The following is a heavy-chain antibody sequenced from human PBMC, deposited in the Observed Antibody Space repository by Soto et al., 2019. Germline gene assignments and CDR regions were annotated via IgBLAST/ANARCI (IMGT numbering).Heavy chain of an antibody. D-gene: IGHD2-15*01. Sequence: EVQLLESGGDLVQPGESLRLSCAASGFTFSTSGMTWVRQAPGKGLEWVSGISGRGSATYYADSVKGRFTISRDDSKNTLYLQMNSLRVEDTALYYWAKDSSPVVVVASAFDFWGQGTMVTVSS. CDR2: ISGRGSAT. CDR3: AKDSSPVVVVASAFDF. V-gene: IGHV3-23*01. CDR1: GFTFSTSG. J-gene: IGHJ3*01.